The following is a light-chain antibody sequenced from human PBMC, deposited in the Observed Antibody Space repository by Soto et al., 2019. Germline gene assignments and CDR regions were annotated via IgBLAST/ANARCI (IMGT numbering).Light chain of an antibody. V-gene: IGLV1-47*01. CDR1: TSNIEKFY. J-gene: IGLJ2*01. CDR2: RDT. CDR3: AAWDDSLRGVV. Sequence: QSVLTQPPSASATPGQRVTISCSGSTSNIEKFYVYWYQQLPGTAPKLLVYRDTQRPSGVPDRFSGSKSGTSASLAISGLRSDDAADYYCAAWDDSLRGVVFGGGTQLTVL.